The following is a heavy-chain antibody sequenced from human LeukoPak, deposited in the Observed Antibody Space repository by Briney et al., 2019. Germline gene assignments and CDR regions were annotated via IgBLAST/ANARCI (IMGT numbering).Heavy chain of an antibody. CDR2: IYHSGTT. CDR3: ARRPSAGAFDI. V-gene: IGHV4-38-2*01. J-gene: IGHJ3*02. Sequence: SETLSLTCAVSGYSISSGYYWGWIRPPPGKGLEWIGIIYHSGTTFCNSSLKSRLTISVDTSKNQFSLKLSTVTTSDTAVYYCARRPSAGAFDIWGQGTMVTVSS. CDR1: GYSISSGYY.